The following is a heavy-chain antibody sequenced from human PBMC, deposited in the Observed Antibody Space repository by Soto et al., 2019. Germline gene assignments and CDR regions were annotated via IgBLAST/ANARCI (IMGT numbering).Heavy chain of an antibody. Sequence: ASVKVSCKASGYTFTSYAMHWVRQAPGQRLEWMGWINAGNGNTKYSQKFQGRVTITRDTSASTAYMELSSLRSEDTAVYYCARVSFGSGWYGASQEYFQHWGQGTLVTVSS. D-gene: IGHD6-19*01. CDR2: INAGNGNT. CDR1: GYTFTSYA. V-gene: IGHV1-3*01. CDR3: ARVSFGSGWYGASQEYFQH. J-gene: IGHJ1*01.